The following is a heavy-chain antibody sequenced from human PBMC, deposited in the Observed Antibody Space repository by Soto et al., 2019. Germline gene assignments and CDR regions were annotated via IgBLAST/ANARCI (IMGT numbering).Heavy chain of an antibody. CDR2: IYSGGST. CDR1: GVTVSRNS. CDR3: AREGAGTDY. J-gene: IGHJ4*02. D-gene: IGHD6-19*01. V-gene: IGHV3-53*04. Sequence: EVPLVESGGGLVQPGGSLRLSCAASGVTVSRNSMSWVRQAPGKGLEWVSVIYSGGSTYYADSVKGRFTISRHNSKNTLYLQMNSVRAEDPAVYYCAREGAGTDYWGQGTLVTVSS.